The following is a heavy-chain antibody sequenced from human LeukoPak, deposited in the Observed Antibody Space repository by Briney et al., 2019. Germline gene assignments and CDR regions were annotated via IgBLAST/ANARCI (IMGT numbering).Heavy chain of an antibody. CDR2: ISSSGSTI. J-gene: IGHJ6*02. Sequence: GGSLRLSCAASGFTFSSYEMNWVRQAPGEGLEWVSYISSSGSTIYYADSVKGRFTISRDNAKNSLYLQMNSLRAEDTAVYYCARGGYYGSGSYYNLGYYYGMDVWGQGTTVTVSS. D-gene: IGHD3-10*01. V-gene: IGHV3-48*03. CDR1: GFTFSSYE. CDR3: ARGGYYGSGSYYNLGYYYGMDV.